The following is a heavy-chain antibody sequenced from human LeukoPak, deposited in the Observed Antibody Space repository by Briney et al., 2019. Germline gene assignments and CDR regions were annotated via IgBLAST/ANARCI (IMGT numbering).Heavy chain of an antibody. V-gene: IGHV4-4*07. Sequence: SETLSLTCTVSGGSISSYYWSWIRQPAGKGLEWIGRIYTSGSTNYNPSLKSRVTMSVDTSKNQFSLKLTSVPAADTAVYYCARVATGKGYPFDYWGQETLVTVSS. CDR2: IYTSGST. J-gene: IGHJ4*02. D-gene: IGHD1-1*01. CDR3: ARVATGKGYPFDY. CDR1: GGSISSYY.